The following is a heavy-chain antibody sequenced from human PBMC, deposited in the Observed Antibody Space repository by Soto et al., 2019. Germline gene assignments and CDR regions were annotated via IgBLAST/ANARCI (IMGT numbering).Heavy chain of an antibody. J-gene: IGHJ6*02. D-gene: IGHD6-13*01. CDR3: ASGSSSSWYDPDYGMDV. V-gene: IGHV3-23*01. CDR2: ISGSGGST. Sequence: GGSLRLSCAASGFTFSSYAMSWVRQAPGKGLEWVSAISGSGGSTYYADSVKGRFTISRDNSKNTLYLQMNSLRAEDTAVYYCASGSSSSWYDPDYGMDVWGQGTTVTVSS. CDR1: GFTFSSYA.